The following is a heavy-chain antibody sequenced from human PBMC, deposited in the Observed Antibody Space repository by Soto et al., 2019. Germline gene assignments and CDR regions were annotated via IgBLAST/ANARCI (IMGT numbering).Heavy chain of an antibody. D-gene: IGHD3-9*01. V-gene: IGHV3-33*01. CDR1: GFTFSSYG. J-gene: IGHJ6*03. Sequence: GGSLRLSCAASGFTFSSYGMHWVRQAPGKGLEWVAVIWYDGSNKYYADSVKGRFTISRDNSKNTLSVQMKSLRAEDTAVYYCARDFRPYDYDILTGSSYGYMDVWGKGTTVTVSS. CDR2: IWYDGSNK. CDR3: ARDFRPYDYDILTGSSYGYMDV.